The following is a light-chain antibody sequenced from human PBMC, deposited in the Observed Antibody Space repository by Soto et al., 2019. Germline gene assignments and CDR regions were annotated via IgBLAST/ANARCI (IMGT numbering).Light chain of an antibody. CDR1: QSVIDNY. Sequence: EIVLTQSPATLSLSPGERATLSCRASQSVIDNYLPWYQQKPAQAPRLLIHGASWRTTAIPDTFSGSGSGTDFTLTISKLEPEDFAVYYCQQYGSSPTFGQGTKVDIK. V-gene: IGKV3-20*01. J-gene: IGKJ1*01. CDR3: QQYGSSPT. CDR2: GAS.